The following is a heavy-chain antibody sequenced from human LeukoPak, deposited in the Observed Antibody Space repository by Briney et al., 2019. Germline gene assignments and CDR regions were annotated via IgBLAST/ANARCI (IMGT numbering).Heavy chain of an antibody. J-gene: IGHJ4*03. D-gene: IGHD3-3*01. CDR2: IYYSGST. CDR3: ARLLSRSYYDFWSGYPDY. Sequence: SETLSLTCTVSGGSISSGDYYWSWIRQPPGKGLEWIGSIYYSGSTYYNPSLKSRVTISVDTSENQFSLKLSSVTAADTAVYYCARLLSRSYYDFWSGYPDYWGQGTTVTVSS. V-gene: IGHV4-39*01. CDR1: GGSISSGDYY.